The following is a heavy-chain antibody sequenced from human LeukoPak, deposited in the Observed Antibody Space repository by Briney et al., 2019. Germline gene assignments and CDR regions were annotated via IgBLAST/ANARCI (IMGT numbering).Heavy chain of an antibody. V-gene: IGHV4-59*01. J-gene: IGHJ4*02. Sequence: PSETLSLTCTVSGGSITNFYWSWIRQPPGKGLEWTGYIFYSGSTNYNPSLESRVTISIDTSKNQFSLKLSSVTAADTAVYYCARATRYDIWSGYYPFDYWSQGTLVTVSS. D-gene: IGHD3-3*01. CDR1: GGSITNFY. CDR2: IFYSGST. CDR3: ARATRYDIWSGYYPFDY.